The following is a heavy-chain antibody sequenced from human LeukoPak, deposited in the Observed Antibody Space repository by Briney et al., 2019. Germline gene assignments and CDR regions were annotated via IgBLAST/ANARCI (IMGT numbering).Heavy chain of an antibody. V-gene: IGHV3-7*03. CDR1: GFTFSSYW. J-gene: IGHJ4*02. Sequence: PGGSLRLSCAASGFTFSSYWMSWVRQAPGKGLEWVANIKGDGSEKYYMDSVKGRFTISRDNAKKSLYPQMNSLRAEDTAVYYCAVEYSSTPLGLDFWGQGTLVTVSS. CDR3: AVEYSSTPLGLDF. CDR2: IKGDGSEK. D-gene: IGHD6-19*01.